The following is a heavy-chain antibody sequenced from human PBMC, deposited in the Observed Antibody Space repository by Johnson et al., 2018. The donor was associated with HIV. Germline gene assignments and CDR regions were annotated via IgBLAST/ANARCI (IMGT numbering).Heavy chain of an antibody. V-gene: IGHV3-66*02. J-gene: IGHJ3*02. CDR2: IGDGAGDA. D-gene: IGHD5-18*01. CDR1: GFSVSSNY. Sequence: VQLVESGGGLVQPGGSLRLSCAASGFSVSSNYMSWVRQAPGKGLEWVSVIGDGAGDADSLGSVRGRFTISRDNSKNTLYLQMNSLRPEDTAVYYCARVGGGIQLWSDAFDIWGQGTMVTVSS. CDR3: ARVGGGIQLWSDAFDI.